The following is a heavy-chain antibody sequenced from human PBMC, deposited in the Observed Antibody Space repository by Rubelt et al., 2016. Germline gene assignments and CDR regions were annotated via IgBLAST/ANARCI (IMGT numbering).Heavy chain of an antibody. CDR3: ARGVSNDY. CDR1: GYTFSDHG. J-gene: IGHJ4*02. V-gene: IGHV7-4-1*02. Sequence: QVQLVQSGSELKQPGASVKVFCKASGYTFSDHGLNWVRQAPGQGLEWMGWINTNTGKPTYAQGFTGRFVFSLEPSVSTTLLQISSLKPEDTAVYYWARGVSNDYWGQGTLVTVSS. CDR2: INTNTGKP.